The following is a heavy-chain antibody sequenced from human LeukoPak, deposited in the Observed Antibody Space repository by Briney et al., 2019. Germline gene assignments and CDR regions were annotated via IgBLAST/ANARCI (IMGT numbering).Heavy chain of an antibody. J-gene: IGHJ5*02. CDR3: ARGHIVVVPAAILLGWFDP. CDR2: IYYSGGT. V-gene: IGHV4-39*07. CDR1: GGSISSYY. D-gene: IGHD2-2*01. Sequence: SETPSLTCTVSGGSISSYYWGWIRQPPGKGLEWIGSIYYSGGTYYNPSLKSRVTISVDTSKNQFSLKLSSVTAADTAVYYCARGHIVVVPAAILLGWFDPWGQGTLVTVSS.